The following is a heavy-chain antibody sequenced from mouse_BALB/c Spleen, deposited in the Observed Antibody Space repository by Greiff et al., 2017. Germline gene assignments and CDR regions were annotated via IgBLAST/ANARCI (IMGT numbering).Heavy chain of an antibody. CDR2: ISTYYGDA. CDR1: GYTFTDYA. CDR3: ARGGYYGSSSDAMDY. J-gene: IGHJ4*01. Sequence: VQLQQSGAELVRPGVSVKISCKGSGYTFTDYAMHWVKQSLAKSLVGIGVISTYYGDASYNQKLKGKATMTVDTSSSTAYMELARLTSEDSAIYYCARGGYYGSSSDAMDYWGQGTSVTVSS. V-gene: IGHV1S137*01. D-gene: IGHD1-1*01.